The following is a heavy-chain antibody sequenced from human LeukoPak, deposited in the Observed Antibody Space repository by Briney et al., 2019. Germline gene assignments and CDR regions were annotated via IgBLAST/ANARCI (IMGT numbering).Heavy chain of an antibody. J-gene: IGHJ4*02. Sequence: GGSLRLSCAASGFTFSTCAMSWVRQAPGKGLDWVSGISASSDSTYYADSVKGRFTISRDNSKTTLYLQMNSLGAADTAVYYCAKDRAGYSGARGFDCWGQGTLVTVSS. CDR3: AKDRAGYSGARGFDC. CDR1: GFTFSTCA. D-gene: IGHD5-12*01. V-gene: IGHV3-23*01. CDR2: ISASSDST.